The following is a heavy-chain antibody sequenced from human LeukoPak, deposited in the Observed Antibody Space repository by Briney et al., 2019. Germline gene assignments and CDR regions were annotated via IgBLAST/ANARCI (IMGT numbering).Heavy chain of an antibody. CDR3: AKDATSIDYYDSSGHPGAFDI. Sequence: PGGSLRLSCAASGFTFSSYGMHWVCQAPGKGLQWVAFIRYDGSNKYYADSVKGRFTISRDNYKNTLYLQMNSLRAEDTAVYYCAKDATSIDYYDSSGHPGAFDIWGQGTMVTVSS. D-gene: IGHD3-22*01. J-gene: IGHJ3*02. CDR2: IRYDGSNK. CDR1: GFTFSSYG. V-gene: IGHV3-30*02.